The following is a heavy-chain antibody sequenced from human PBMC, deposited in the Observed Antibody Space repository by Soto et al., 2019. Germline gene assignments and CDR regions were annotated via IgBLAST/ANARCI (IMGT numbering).Heavy chain of an antibody. V-gene: IGHV1-2*02. D-gene: IGHD2-2*02. J-gene: IGHJ5*02. CDR2: INPNTGAT. Sequence: ASVKVSCKASGYIITDYYMHWVRQAPGQGLEWMGWINPNTGATNYARKFQDRVTMSRDTSLNSVYMELSRLRSDDKAVYYCARASVRDCSTTTCFTSNNWFEPWGQGTLVTVSS. CDR3: ARASVRDCSTTTCFTSNNWFEP. CDR1: GYIITDYY.